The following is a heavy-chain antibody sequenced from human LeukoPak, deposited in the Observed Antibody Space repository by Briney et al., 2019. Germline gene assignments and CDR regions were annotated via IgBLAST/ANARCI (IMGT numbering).Heavy chain of an antibody. V-gene: IGHV1-69*05. D-gene: IGHD1-7*01. CDR3: SWNSVGYYYYYMDV. CDR2: IIPIFGTA. CDR1: GGTFSSYV. J-gene: IGHJ6*03. Sequence: GASVKVSCKASGGTFSSYVISWVRQAPGQGLEWMGGIIPIFGTANYAQKFQGRVTITTDESTSTAYMELSSLRPEDTAVYYCSWNSVGYYYYYMDVWGKGTTVTVSS.